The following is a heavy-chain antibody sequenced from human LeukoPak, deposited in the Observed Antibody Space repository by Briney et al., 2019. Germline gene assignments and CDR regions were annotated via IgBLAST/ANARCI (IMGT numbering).Heavy chain of an antibody. CDR2: ISYDGSNK. V-gene: IGHV3-30-3*01. D-gene: IGHD1-26*01. J-gene: IGHJ3*02. CDR1: GFTFSSYV. CDR3: TRGYSETSIYAFDI. Sequence: PGGSLRLSCAASGFTFSSYVMHWVRQAPGKGLEGVAVISYDGSNKYYADSVKGRSTISRDNSKNTLYLQMNSLKTEDTAIYYCTRGYSETSIYAFDIWGQGTMVTVSS.